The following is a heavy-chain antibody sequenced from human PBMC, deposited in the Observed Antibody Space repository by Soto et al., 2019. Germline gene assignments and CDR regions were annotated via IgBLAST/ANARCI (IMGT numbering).Heavy chain of an antibody. CDR1: GFTFSSYA. D-gene: IGHD3-22*01. J-gene: IGHJ4*02. CDR3: ATIGAYYYDSSGYTFFGY. V-gene: IGHV3-23*01. CDR2: ISGSGGST. Sequence: EVQLLESGGGLVQPGGSLRLSCAASGFTFSSYAMSWVRQAPGKGLEWVSAISGSGGSTYYADPVKGRFTISRDNSKNTLYLQMNSLRAEDTAVYYCATIGAYYYDSSGYTFFGYWGQGTLVTVSS.